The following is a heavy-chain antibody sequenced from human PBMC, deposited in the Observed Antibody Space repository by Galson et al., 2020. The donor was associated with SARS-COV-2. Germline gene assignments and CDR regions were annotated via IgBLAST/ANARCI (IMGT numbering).Heavy chain of an antibody. CDR2: ANGIGGGI. J-gene: IGHJ4*02. Sequence: GEYLKLPCAASGFTFNSYAIRWIRQAPGKGLEWVATANGIGGGIFHADSVKGRFTISRDNSRNTLYLQMNSLRVEDTAVDYCADLGSMVTRLGGQGTLVVVSA. V-gene: IGHV3-23*01. CDR1: GFTFNSYA. CDR3: ADLGSMVTRL. D-gene: IGHD2-21*02.